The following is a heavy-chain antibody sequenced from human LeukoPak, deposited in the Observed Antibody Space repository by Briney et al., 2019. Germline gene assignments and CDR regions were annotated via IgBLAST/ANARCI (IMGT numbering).Heavy chain of an antibody. V-gene: IGHV3-30*02. J-gene: IGHJ3*02. Sequence: QAGGSLRLSCAASGFTFSSYGMHWVRQAPGKGLEWVAFIRYDGSNKYYADSVKGRFTISRGNSKNTLYPQMNSLRAEDTAVYYCAKETLRFLEWLFDAFDIWGQGTMVTVSS. D-gene: IGHD3-3*01. CDR3: AKETLRFLEWLFDAFDI. CDR2: IRYDGSNK. CDR1: GFTFSSYG.